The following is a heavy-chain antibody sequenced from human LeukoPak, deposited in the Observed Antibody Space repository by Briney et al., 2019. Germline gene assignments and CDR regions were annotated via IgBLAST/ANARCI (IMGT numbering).Heavy chain of an antibody. D-gene: IGHD6-13*01. V-gene: IGHV3-48*03. CDR2: ISSSGSTI. J-gene: IGHJ4*02. CDR3: ARDHESSNPTY. Sequence: GGSLRLSCAASGFTFSSYEMNWVRQAPGKGLEWVSYISSSGSTIYYADSVKGRFTISRDNAKNSLYLQMNSLRAEDTALYYCARDHESSNPTYWGQGTLVTVSS. CDR1: GFTFSSYE.